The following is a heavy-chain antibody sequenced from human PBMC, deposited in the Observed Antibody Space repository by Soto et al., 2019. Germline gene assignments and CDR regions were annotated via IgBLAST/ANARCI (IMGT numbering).Heavy chain of an antibody. J-gene: IGHJ4*02. CDR1: GFTFSSYG. CDR3: AKDSGYSSLGY. V-gene: IGHV3-30*18. CDR2: ISYDGSNK. Sequence: ESGGGVVQPGRSLRLSCAASGFTFSSYGMHWVRQAPGKGLEWVAVISYDGSNKYYADSVKGRFTISRDNSKNTLYLQMNSLRAEDTAVYYCAKDSGYSSLGYWGQGTLVTVSS. D-gene: IGHD6-13*01.